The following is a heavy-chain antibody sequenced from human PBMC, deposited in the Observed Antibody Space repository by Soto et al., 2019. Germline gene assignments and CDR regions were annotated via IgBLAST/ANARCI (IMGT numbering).Heavy chain of an antibody. V-gene: IGHV4-39*01. CDR2: IYYSGST. J-gene: IGHJ4*02. CDR1: GGSISSSSYY. D-gene: IGHD6-19*01. CDR3: AEQWLLTPSRYFDY. Sequence: QLQLQESGPGLVKPSETLSLTCTVSGGSISSSSYYWGWIRQPPGKGLEWIGSIYYSGSTYYNPSLKSRVTISVDTSKNQFSLKLSSVTAADTAVYYCAEQWLLTPSRYFDYWGQGTLVTVSS.